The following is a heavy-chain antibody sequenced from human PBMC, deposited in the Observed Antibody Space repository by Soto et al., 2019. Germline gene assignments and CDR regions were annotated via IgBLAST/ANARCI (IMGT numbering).Heavy chain of an antibody. CDR1: GFSFNIYA. V-gene: IGHV3-23*01. CDR2: ISGSGDST. CDR3: AKVHMVDYYNYYYYMDV. J-gene: IGHJ6*03. D-gene: IGHD3-10*01. Sequence: GGSLRLSCAPAGFSFNIYAMSWVRQAPGKGLEWVSVISGSGDSTHYADSVKGRFTISRDNPKNTLYLQMNSLRAEDTAVYYCAKVHMVDYYNYYYYMDVWGKGTTVTVSS.